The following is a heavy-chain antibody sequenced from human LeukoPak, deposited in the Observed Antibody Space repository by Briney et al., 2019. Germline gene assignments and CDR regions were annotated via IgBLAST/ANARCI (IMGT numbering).Heavy chain of an antibody. V-gene: IGHV4-39*01. J-gene: IGHJ5*02. CDR2: IYNSKST. Sequence: SETLSLTCTVSGGSISSSSYYWGWIRQPPGKELEWIGTIYNSKSTIYSASLKSRATISVDTSKNQFSLRLSSVTAADTAVYYCARPGIREGGKLFDPWGQGTLVTVSS. D-gene: IGHD1-14*01. CDR3: ARPGIREGGKLFDP. CDR1: GGSISSSSYY.